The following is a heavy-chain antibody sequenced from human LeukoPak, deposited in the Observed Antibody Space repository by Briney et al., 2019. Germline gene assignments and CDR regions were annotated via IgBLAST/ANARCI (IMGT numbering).Heavy chain of an antibody. CDR1: GGSFSGYY. CDR2: INHSGST. D-gene: IGHD5-12*01. CDR3: ARGSRRGYDSDY. J-gene: IGHJ4*02. Sequence: SETLSLTCAVYGGSFSGYYWSWIRQPPGKGLEWIGEINHSGSTNYNPSLKSRVTISVDTSKNQFSLKLSSVTAADTAVYYCARGSRRGYDSDYWGQGTLVTVSS. V-gene: IGHV4-34*01.